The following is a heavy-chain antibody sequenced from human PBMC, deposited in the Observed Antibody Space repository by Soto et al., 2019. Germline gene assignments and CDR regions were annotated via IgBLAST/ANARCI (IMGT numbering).Heavy chain of an antibody. D-gene: IGHD3-3*01. CDR1: GFTFSSYA. J-gene: IGHJ4*01. CDR3: MTHPPQSAIFEVVPH. V-gene: IGHV3-64D*06. Sequence: GGTLRLSCSASGFTFSSYAMHWVRQAPGKGLEYVSAFSIYGGSTYYADSVKGRFTISRDNSKNTLYLQMSSLRAEDTAVYYCMTHPPQSAIFEVVPHWGHGTLVTVSS. CDR2: FSIYGGST.